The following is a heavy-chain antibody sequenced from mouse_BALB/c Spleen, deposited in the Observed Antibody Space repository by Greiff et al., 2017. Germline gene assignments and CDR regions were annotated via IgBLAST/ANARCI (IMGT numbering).Heavy chain of an antibody. J-gene: IGHJ3*01. CDR2: ISSGSSTI. V-gene: IGHV5-17*02. Sequence: EVQVVESGGGLVQPGGSRKLSCAASGFTFSSFGMHWVRQAPEKGLEWVAYISSGSSTIYYAATVKGRFTISRDNPKNTLFLQMTSLRSEDTAMYYCARRGNYDYDGFAYWGQGTLVTVSA. CDR3: ARRGNYDYDGFAY. CDR1: GFTFSSFG. D-gene: IGHD2-4*01.